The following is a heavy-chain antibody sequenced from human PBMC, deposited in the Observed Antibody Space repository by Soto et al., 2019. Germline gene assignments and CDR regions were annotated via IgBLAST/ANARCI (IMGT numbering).Heavy chain of an antibody. CDR2: IFSSGTT. CDR1: GDSIGSGHKN. Sequence: SETLSLTCTVSGDSIGSGHKNWSWIRQATGKGLEWIGYIFSSGTTYYNPSLKSRLTMSLDTSQNQFSLKLNSVTAADTAVYFCARVPSPFDFYYAMDVWGQGTTVTVSS. CDR3: ARVPSPFDFYYAMDV. J-gene: IGHJ6*02. V-gene: IGHV4-30-4*02. D-gene: IGHD3-16*01.